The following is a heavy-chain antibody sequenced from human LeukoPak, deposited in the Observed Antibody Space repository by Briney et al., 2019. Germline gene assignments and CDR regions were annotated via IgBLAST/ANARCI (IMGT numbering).Heavy chain of an antibody. J-gene: IGHJ6*03. V-gene: IGHV4-59*11. CDR1: GGSISSHY. CDR2: IYYSGAT. Sequence: SETLSLTCSVSGGSISSHYWSWIRQPPGKGPEWTGYIYYSGATNYNPSLISRVTISVDTSKNQFSLKVTSVTAADTAVYYCATGQVVYFYYMDVWGKGTTVTVSS. CDR3: ATGQVVYFYYMDV.